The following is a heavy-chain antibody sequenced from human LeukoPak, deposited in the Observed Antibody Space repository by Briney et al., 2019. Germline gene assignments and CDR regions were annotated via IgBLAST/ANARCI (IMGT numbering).Heavy chain of an antibody. CDR2: IYYSGST. J-gene: IGHJ4*02. Sequence: SETLSLTCTVSGGSISSYYWSWIRQPPGKGLEWIGYIYYSGSTNYNPSLKSRVTISVDTSKNQFSPKLSSVTAADTAVYYCARLSSGSSGWYEFDYWGQGTLVTVSS. D-gene: IGHD6-19*01. CDR1: GGSISSYY. CDR3: ARLSSGSSGWYEFDY. V-gene: IGHV4-59*08.